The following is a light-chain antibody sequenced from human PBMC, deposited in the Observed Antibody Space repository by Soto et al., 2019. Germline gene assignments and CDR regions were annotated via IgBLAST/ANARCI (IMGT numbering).Light chain of an antibody. J-gene: IGLJ1*01. CDR1: SSDVGGYNY. Sequence: QSVLTQPASVSGSAGQSITISCTGTSSDVGGYNYVSWYQQQSGKAPKLMIHGVSNRPSGVSNRFSGSKSGNTASLTISGLQAEDEADYYCSSYTSSRAYVFGIGTKVTVL. CDR3: SSYTSSRAYV. V-gene: IGLV2-14*01. CDR2: GVS.